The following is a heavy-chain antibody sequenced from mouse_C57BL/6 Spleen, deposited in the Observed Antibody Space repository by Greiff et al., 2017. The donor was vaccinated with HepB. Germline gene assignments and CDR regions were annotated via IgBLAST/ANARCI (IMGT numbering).Heavy chain of an antibody. CDR1: GFTFSDYG. J-gene: IGHJ4*01. CDR2: ISSGSSTI. V-gene: IGHV5-17*01. Sequence: DVHLVESGGGLVKPGGSLKLSCAASGFTFSDYGMHWVRQAPEKGLEWVAYISSGSSTIYYADTVKGRFTISRDNAKNTLFLQMTSLRSEDTAMYYCARDYSNSYAMDYWGQGTSVTVSS. D-gene: IGHD2-5*01. CDR3: ARDYSNSYAMDY.